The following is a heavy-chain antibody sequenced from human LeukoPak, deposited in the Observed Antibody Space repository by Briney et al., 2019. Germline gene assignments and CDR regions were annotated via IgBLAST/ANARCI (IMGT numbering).Heavy chain of an antibody. V-gene: IGHV3-23*01. J-gene: IGHJ4*02. Sequence: GGSLRLSCAASGXTFSSYAVSWVRQAPGKGLEWVSAISGSGGSTYYADSVKGRFTISRNNSKNTLYLQMNSLRAEDTAVYYCAKDEGYCSGGSCYGYYDYWGQGTMVTVSS. CDR1: GXTFSSYA. CDR2: ISGSGGST. CDR3: AKDEGYCSGGSCYGYYDY. D-gene: IGHD2-15*01.